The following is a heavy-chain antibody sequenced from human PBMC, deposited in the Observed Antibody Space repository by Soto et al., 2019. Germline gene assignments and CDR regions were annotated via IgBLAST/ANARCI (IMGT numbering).Heavy chain of an antibody. CDR3: ARDVLVISAH. CDR1: GFTFSSHW. V-gene: IGHV3-74*01. Sequence: EVQLVESGGGLVQPGGSLRLSCAASGFTFSSHWMHWVRQAPGKGLVWVARIKTDGSIISYADSVKRRFTISRDNAKNTLYLQMNSLRVEDTAMYYCARDVLVISAHWGRGTLVTVSS. CDR2: IKTDGSII. D-gene: IGHD6-13*01. J-gene: IGHJ4*02.